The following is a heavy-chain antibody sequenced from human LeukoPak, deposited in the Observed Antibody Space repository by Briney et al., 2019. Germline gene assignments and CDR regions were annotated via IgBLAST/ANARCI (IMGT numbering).Heavy chain of an antibody. CDR3: ARMTWYSSSWL. D-gene: IGHD6-13*01. V-gene: IGHV6-1*01. Sequence: SQTLSLTCAISGDSVSSNSGTWHWIRQSPSRGLEWLGRTYYRSKWYNDYAVSVKSRITINPDTSKNQFSLQLSSVTAADTAVYYCARMTWYSSSWLWGQGTLVTVSS. CDR1: GDSVSSNSGT. CDR2: TYYRSKWYN. J-gene: IGHJ4*02.